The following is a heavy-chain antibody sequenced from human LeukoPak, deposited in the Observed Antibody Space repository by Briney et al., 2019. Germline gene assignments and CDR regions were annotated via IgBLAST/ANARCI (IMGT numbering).Heavy chain of an antibody. D-gene: IGHD2-15*01. CDR3: ASLGSAATPGAFDI. V-gene: IGHV4-59*01. CDR2: IYYSGST. Sequence: PSETLSLTCTVSGCSIRSYYWSWIRHPPGKGLEWIGYIYYSGSTNYNPSLKSRVTISVDTSKNQFSLKLSSVTAADTAVYYCASLGSAATPGAFDIWGQGTMVTVSS. CDR1: GCSIRSYY. J-gene: IGHJ3*02.